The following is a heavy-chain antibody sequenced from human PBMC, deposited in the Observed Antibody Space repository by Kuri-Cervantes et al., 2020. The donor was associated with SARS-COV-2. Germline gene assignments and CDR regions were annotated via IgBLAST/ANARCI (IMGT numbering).Heavy chain of an antibody. CDR2: ISAYNGNT. D-gene: IGHD3-22*01. V-gene: IGHV1-18*01. J-gene: IGHJ4*02. CDR3: GRDPNYASSGYSVLTFDY. CDR1: GYTFTSYG. Sequence: ASVKVSCKASGYTFTSYGISCVRQAPGQGLEWMGCISAYNGNTNYAQKLQGRVTMTTDTSTSTAYIELRRLRSDATAVYYCGRDPNYASSGYSVLTFDYFGQGSLVTVSS.